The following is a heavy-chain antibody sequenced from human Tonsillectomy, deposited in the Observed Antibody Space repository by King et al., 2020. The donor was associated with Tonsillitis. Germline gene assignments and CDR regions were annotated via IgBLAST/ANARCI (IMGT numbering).Heavy chain of an antibody. J-gene: IGHJ4*02. Sequence: VQLVESGGGVVQPGRSLSLSCATSRFTFSSYGMHWVRQAPGKGLEWVAVIWYDGSNKYYADSVKGRFTISRDNSKNTLYLQMKSLRAEDTAVYYCERSMVRGDYFGYWGQGTLVTVSS. V-gene: IGHV3-33*08. D-gene: IGHD3-10*01. CDR2: IWYDGSNK. CDR1: RFTFSSYG. CDR3: ERSMVRGDYFGY.